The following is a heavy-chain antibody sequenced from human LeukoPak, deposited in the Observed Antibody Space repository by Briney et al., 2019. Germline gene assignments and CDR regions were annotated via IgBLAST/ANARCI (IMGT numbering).Heavy chain of an antibody. V-gene: IGHV3-53*01. D-gene: IGHD3-22*01. CDR2: IYSGGST. Sequence: GGSLRLSCAASGFTVSTNYMSWVRQAPGRGLEWVSVIYSGGSTYYADSVKGRFTISRDNSKNTLYLQMNSLRAEDTAVYYCARADYYDSNGYYRWGQGTLVTVSS. J-gene: IGHJ4*02. CDR1: GFTVSTNY. CDR3: ARADYYDSNGYYR.